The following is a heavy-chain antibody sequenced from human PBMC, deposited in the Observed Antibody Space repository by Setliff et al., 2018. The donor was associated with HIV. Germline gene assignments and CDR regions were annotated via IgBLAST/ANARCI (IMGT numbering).Heavy chain of an antibody. D-gene: IGHD1-26*01. CDR3: ARHPRWDWFDP. CDR1: GGSISSYY. J-gene: IGHJ5*02. V-gene: IGHV4-4*09. CDR2: IYTSGST. Sequence: TLSLTCTVSGGSISSYYWSWIRQPPGEGLEWIGYIYTSGSTNYNPSLKSRVTISVDTSKNQFSLKLNSVTAADTAVYYCARHPRWDWFDPWGQGTLVTVS.